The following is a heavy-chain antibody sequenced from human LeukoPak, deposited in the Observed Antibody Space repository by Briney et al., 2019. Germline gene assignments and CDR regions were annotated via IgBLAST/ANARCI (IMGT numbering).Heavy chain of an antibody. D-gene: IGHD3-10*01. V-gene: IGHV3-11*01. CDR2: ISDSGSTI. CDR3: AIDRYYGSGSYSYLDS. Sequence: GGSLRLSCAASGFSFSDYYMTWIRQAPGKGLEWISYISDSGSTIYYADSVKGRFTISRDNAENSLYLQMNSLRAEDTAVYYCAIDRYYGSGSYSYLDSWGQGTLVTVSS. J-gene: IGHJ4*02. CDR1: GFSFSDYY.